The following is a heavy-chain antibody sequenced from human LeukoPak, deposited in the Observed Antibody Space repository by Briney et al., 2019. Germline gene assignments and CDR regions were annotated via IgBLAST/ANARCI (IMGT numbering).Heavy chain of an antibody. CDR1: GGSISSSSYY. V-gene: IGHV4-39*01. Sequence: PSETLSLTCTVSGGSISSSSYYWGWTRQPPGKGLEWIGSIYYSGSTYYNPSLKSRVTISVDTSKNQFSLKLSSVTAADTAVYYCAKYNWNDEALDYWGQGTLVTVSS. CDR2: IYYSGST. J-gene: IGHJ4*02. CDR3: AKYNWNDEALDY. D-gene: IGHD1-20*01.